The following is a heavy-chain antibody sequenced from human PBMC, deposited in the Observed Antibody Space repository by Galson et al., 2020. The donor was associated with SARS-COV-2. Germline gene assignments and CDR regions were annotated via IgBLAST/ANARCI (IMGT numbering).Heavy chain of an antibody. V-gene: IGHV2-5*02. CDR1: GFSLSNTGVG. CDR3: AHKPPGGPVAYAFYV. CDR2: IYWDDDK. D-gene: IGHD3-10*01. J-gene: IGHJ3*01. Sequence: KMSGPTLVKPTQTLTLTCNFSGFSLSNTGVGVGWIRQPPGQALEWLALIYWDDDKRYRPSLKNRLTITKDTSENQVVLTMANMDPVDTGTYYCAHKPPGGPVAYAFYVWGRGAMVTVSS.